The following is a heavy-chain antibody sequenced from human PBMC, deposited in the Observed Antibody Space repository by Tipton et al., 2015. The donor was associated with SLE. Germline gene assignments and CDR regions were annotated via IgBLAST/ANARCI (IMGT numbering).Heavy chain of an antibody. V-gene: IGHV3-49*03. CDR3: TRDPSYYDFGSGPYYFDY. Sequence: SLRLSCTASGFTFGDYAMSWFRQAPGKGLEWLGFIRSKAYGGTTEYAASVKGRFTISRDDSKSIAYLQMNSLKTEDTAVYYCTRDPSYYDFGSGPYYFDYWGQGTLVTVSS. J-gene: IGHJ4*02. D-gene: IGHD3-3*01. CDR1: GFTFGDYA. CDR2: IRSKAYGGTT.